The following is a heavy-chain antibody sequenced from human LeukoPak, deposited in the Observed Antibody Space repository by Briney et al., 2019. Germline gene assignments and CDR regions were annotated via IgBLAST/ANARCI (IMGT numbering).Heavy chain of an antibody. CDR1: GGSISSYY. J-gene: IGHJ4*02. D-gene: IGHD2-15*01. Sequence: SETLSLTCTVSGGSISSYYWSWIRQPPGKGLEWIGYIYYSGSTNYNPSLKSRVTISVDTSKNQFSPKLSSVTAADTAVYYCARPAGCSGGSCLYYFDYWGQGTLVTVSS. V-gene: IGHV4-59*01. CDR3: ARPAGCSGGSCLYYFDY. CDR2: IYYSGST.